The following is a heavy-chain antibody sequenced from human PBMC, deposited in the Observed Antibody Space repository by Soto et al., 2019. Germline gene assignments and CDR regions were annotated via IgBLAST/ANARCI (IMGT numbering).Heavy chain of an antibody. CDR3: DRVKATWYRHYYFDY. J-gene: IGHJ4*02. CDR1: GGTINSGDYF. D-gene: IGHD5-12*01. Sequence: SETLSLTCSVSGGTINSGDYFWSWIRQPPGQGLEWIGSIFYTGSTYYSPSLKSRASMSMDTSKKLFSLRLRSLTAADTAWYFCDRVKATWYRHYYFDYWGQGTPVTVSS. CDR2: IFYTGST. V-gene: IGHV4-30-4*01.